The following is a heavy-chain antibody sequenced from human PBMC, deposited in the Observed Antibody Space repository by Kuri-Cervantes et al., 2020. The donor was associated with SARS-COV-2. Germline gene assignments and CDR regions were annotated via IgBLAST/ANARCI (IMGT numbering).Heavy chain of an antibody. V-gene: IGHV4-39*07. Sequence: SETLSLTCTVSGGSISSSSYYWGWIRQPPGKGLEWIGSIYYSGSTYYNPSLKSRVTMSVDTSKNQFSLKLSSVTAADTAVYYCARVGVSSGWYLDYWGQGTLVTVSS. CDR1: GGSISSSSYY. CDR2: IYYSGST. J-gene: IGHJ4*02. CDR3: ARVGVSSGWYLDY. D-gene: IGHD6-19*01.